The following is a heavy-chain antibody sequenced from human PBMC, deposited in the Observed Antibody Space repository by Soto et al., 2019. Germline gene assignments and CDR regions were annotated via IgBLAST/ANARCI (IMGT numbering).Heavy chain of an antibody. V-gene: IGHV1-18*01. CDR3: ARDRPRIAAGPTGAFDI. CDR1: GYTFTSYG. CDR2: ISAYNGNT. J-gene: IGHJ3*02. D-gene: IGHD6-13*01. Sequence: ASVKVSCKASGYTFTSYGISWVRQAPGQGLEWMGWISAYNGNTNYAQKLQGRVTMTTDTSTSTAYMELRSLRSDDTAVYYCARDRPRIAAGPTGAFDIWGQGTMVTVSS.